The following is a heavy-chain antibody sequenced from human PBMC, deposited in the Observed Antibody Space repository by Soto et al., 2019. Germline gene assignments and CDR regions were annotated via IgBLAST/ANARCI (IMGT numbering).Heavy chain of an antibody. V-gene: IGHV3-15*01. Sequence: TVGSLRLSCAASGFTFSNAWMSWVRQAPGKGLEWVGRIKSKTDGGTTDYAAPVKGRFTISRDDSKNTLYLQMNSLKTEDTAVYYCTTDLGLSGAFDIWGQGTMVTVSS. J-gene: IGHJ3*02. D-gene: IGHD7-27*01. CDR3: TTDLGLSGAFDI. CDR2: IKSKTDGGTT. CDR1: GFTFSNAW.